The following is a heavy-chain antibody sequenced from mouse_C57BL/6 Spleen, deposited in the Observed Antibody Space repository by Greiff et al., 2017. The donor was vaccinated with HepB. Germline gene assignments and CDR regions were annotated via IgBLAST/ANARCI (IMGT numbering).Heavy chain of an antibody. CDR1: GYTFTSYW. Sequence: QVQLQQPGAELVKPGASVKLSCKASGYTFTSYWMHWVKQRPGQGLEWIGMIHPNSGSTNYNEKFKSKATLTVDKSSSTAYMQLSSLTSEDSAVYYWARCYSNYFYDMDDWGQGTSVTVSS. V-gene: IGHV1-64*01. CDR3: ARCYSNYFYDMDD. D-gene: IGHD2-5*01. J-gene: IGHJ4*01. CDR2: IHPNSGST.